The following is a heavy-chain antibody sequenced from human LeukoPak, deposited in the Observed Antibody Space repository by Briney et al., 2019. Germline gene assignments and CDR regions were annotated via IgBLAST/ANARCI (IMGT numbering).Heavy chain of an antibody. D-gene: IGHD6-19*01. Sequence: GASVKVSCKASGYTFTGYYMHWVRHAPGQGLEWMGWINPNSGGTDYAQKFQGRVTMTRDTSISTAYMELSRLRSDDTAVYYCARDRFGYSSGWFDYWGQGTLVTVSS. CDR2: INPNSGGT. CDR1: GYTFTGYY. CDR3: ARDRFGYSSGWFDY. J-gene: IGHJ4*02. V-gene: IGHV1-2*02.